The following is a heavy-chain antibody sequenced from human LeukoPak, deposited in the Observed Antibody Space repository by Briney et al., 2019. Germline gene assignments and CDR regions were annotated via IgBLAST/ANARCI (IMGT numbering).Heavy chain of an antibody. CDR1: GGSISSYY. D-gene: IGHD3-3*01. Sequence: SETLSLTCTVSGGSISSYYWSWIRQPPGKGLEWIGTIYYSGTTYYNPSLKSRVTISVDTSKNQFSLKLSSVTAADTAVYYCARPIYDFWSGYHYYFDYWGQGTLVTISS. CDR2: IYYSGTT. CDR3: ARPIYDFWSGYHYYFDY. V-gene: IGHV4-59*04. J-gene: IGHJ4*02.